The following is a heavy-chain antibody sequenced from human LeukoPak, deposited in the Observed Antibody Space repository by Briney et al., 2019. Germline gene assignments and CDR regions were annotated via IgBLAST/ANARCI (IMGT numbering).Heavy chain of an antibody. Sequence: GGSLRLSCAASGFTFDDYAMHWVRHAPGKGLEWVSGISWNSGSIGYADSVKGRFTISRDNAKNSLYLQMNSLRAEDTALYYCAKGGGYGSGSYCDYWGQGTLVTVSS. V-gene: IGHV3-9*01. CDR2: ISWNSGSI. CDR3: AKGGGYGSGSYCDY. CDR1: GFTFDDYA. J-gene: IGHJ4*02. D-gene: IGHD3-10*01.